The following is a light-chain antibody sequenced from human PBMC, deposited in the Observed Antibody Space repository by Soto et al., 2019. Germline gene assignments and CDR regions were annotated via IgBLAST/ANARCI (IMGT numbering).Light chain of an antibody. V-gene: IGKV3-20*01. Sequence: EIVLTQSPGTLSLSPGERATLSCRASQSVSSSYLAWYQHKPGQAPRLLIYGASSRATGIPDRFSGSGYGTDFTLTISRLETEDFAVYYCQQYGSSPHTCGQGTKLEIK. CDR1: QSVSSSY. J-gene: IGKJ2*01. CDR3: QQYGSSPHT. CDR2: GAS.